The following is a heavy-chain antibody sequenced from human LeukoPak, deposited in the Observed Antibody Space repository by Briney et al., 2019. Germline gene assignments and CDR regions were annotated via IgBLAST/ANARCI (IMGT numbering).Heavy chain of an antibody. Sequence: GGSLRLSCAASGFTFSSYGMSWVRQAPGKGLEWVSFMSGSGDSTYYADSVKGRFTISRDNAKNTLYLQMNSLRAEDTAVYYCARVYGDYCDYWGQGTLVTVSS. V-gene: IGHV3-23*01. D-gene: IGHD4-17*01. CDR3: ARVYGDYCDY. CDR1: GFTFSSYG. J-gene: IGHJ4*02. CDR2: MSGSGDST.